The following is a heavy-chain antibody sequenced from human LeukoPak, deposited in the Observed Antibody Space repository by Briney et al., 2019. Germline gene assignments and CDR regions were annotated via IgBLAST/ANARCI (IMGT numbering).Heavy chain of an antibody. CDR3: ARSMNDYDSSGIYFDY. CDR2: IYYSGST. CDR1: GGSISSSSYY. D-gene: IGHD3-22*01. J-gene: IGHJ4*02. Sequence: SETLSLTCTVSGGSISSSSYYWGWIRQPPGKGLEWIGSIYYSGSTYYNPSLKSRVTISVDTSKNQSSLMLSPVTAAATAVYYFARSMNDYDSSGIYFDYWGQGTLVTVSS. V-gene: IGHV4-39*07.